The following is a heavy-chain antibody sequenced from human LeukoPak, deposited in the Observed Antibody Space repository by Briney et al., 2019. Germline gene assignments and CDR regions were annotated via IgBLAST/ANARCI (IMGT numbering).Heavy chain of an antibody. CDR2: IYYSGST. J-gene: IGHJ4*02. V-gene: IGHV4-59*08. D-gene: IGHD5-18*01. Sequence: SETLSLTCTVSGGSISSYYWSWIWQPPGKGLEWIGYIYYSGSTNYNPSLKSRVTISVDTSKNQFSLKLSSVTAADTAVYYCATSGYSYGHAFDYWGQGTLVTVSS. CDR1: GGSISSYY. CDR3: ATSGYSYGHAFDY.